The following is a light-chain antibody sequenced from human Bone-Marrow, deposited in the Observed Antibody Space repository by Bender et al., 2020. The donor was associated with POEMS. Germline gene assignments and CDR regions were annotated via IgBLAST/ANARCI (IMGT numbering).Light chain of an antibody. V-gene: IGLV3-1*01. Sequence: SYELTQPPSVSVSPGQTARITCSGAKLGDKYICWYQQRPGQSPLLLIYQDNKRPSGVPARFSGSKSGTSASLAISDIQSEDEGDYYCSSWDDSLSGWVFGGGTKLTVL. CDR3: SSWDDSLSGWV. CDR2: QDN. CDR1: KLGDKY. J-gene: IGLJ3*02.